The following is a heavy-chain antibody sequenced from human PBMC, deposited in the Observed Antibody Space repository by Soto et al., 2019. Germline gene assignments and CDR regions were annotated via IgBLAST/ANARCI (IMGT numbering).Heavy chain of an antibody. D-gene: IGHD6-13*01. CDR3: ARDGTGIAAAGWIDY. V-gene: IGHV4-4*07. J-gene: IGHJ4*02. CDR2: IYTSGST. CDR1: GGSISSYY. Sequence: ASETLSLTCTVSGGSISSYYWSWIRQPAGKGLEWIGRIYTSGSTNYNPSLKSRVTMSVDTSKNQFSLKLSSVTAADTAVYYCARDGTGIAAAGWIDYWGQGTLVTVSS.